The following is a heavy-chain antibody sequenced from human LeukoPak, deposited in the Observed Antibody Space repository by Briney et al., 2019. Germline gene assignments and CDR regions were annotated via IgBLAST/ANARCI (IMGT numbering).Heavy chain of an antibody. V-gene: IGHV4-59*08. D-gene: IGHD4/OR15-4a*01. J-gene: IGHJ4*02. CDR2: IYYSGST. Sequence: PSETLSLTCTVSVGSISSYYWSWIRQPPGKGLEWIGYIYYSGSTNYNHSRKSPVTISVDTSKNQFSLRLSSVTAADTALYSCARHAAFADYQSHLTHFDYWGQGTLVTVSS. CDR1: VGSISSYY. CDR3: ARHAAFADYQSHLTHFDY.